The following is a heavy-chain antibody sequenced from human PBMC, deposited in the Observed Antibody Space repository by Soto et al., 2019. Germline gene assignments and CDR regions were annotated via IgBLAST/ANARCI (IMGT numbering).Heavy chain of an antibody. CDR3: ARGITGTHFDY. V-gene: IGHV4-31*03. Sequence: TSETLSLTCTVSGGSISSGGYYWSWIRQHPGKGLERIGYIYYSGSTYYNPSLKSRVTISVDTSKNQFSLKLSSVTAADTAVYYCARGITGTHFDYWGQGTLVTVSS. J-gene: IGHJ4*02. CDR1: GGSISSGGYY. D-gene: IGHD1-20*01. CDR2: IYYSGST.